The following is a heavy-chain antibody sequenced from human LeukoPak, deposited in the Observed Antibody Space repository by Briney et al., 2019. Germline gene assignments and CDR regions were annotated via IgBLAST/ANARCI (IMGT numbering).Heavy chain of an antibody. D-gene: IGHD6-13*01. J-gene: IGHJ6*02. CDR2: IYHSGST. Sequence: SQTLSLTCAVSGGSISSGGYSWSWIRQPPGKGLEWIGYIYHSGSTYYNPSLKSRVTISVDRSKNQFSLKLSSVTAADTAVYYCARGAAYYYYGMDVWGQGTTVTVSS. CDR1: GGSISSGGYS. CDR3: ARGAAYYYYGMDV. V-gene: IGHV4-30-2*01.